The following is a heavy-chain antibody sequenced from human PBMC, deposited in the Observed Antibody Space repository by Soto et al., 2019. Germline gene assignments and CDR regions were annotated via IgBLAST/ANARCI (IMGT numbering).Heavy chain of an antibody. Sequence: QVQLVESGGGVVQPGRSLRLSCVASGFCFSNYGMHWARQAPGKGLDVVAMISHDGSNKYYADSVQGRFTSSRDNSKNTLYLQMGSLRHEDTAVYYCAGGFYYYDYCGQGVLVTVSS. J-gene: IGHJ4*02. CDR3: AGGFYYYDY. D-gene: IGHD3-16*01. V-gene: IGHV3-30*03. CDR1: GFCFSNYG. CDR2: ISHDGSNK.